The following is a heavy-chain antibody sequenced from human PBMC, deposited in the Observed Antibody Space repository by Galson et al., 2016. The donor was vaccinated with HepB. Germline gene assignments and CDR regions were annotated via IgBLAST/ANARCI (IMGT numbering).Heavy chain of an antibody. J-gene: IGHJ4*02. CDR1: GFTVSRNY. Sequence: SLRLSCAASGFTVSRNYMSWVRQAPGKGLECVSVIYSSDTSYYADSVKGRFTISRHNSRNTLYLQMNSLRADDTAVYYCAKDRRGIYGYDLVDYWGQGTLVTVSS. D-gene: IGHD5-12*01. CDR3: AKDRRGIYGYDLVDY. V-gene: IGHV3-53*01. CDR2: IYSSDTS.